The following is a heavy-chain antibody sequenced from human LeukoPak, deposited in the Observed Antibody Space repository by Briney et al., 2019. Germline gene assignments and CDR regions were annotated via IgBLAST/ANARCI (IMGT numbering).Heavy chain of an antibody. CDR2: ISGSGGST. J-gene: IGHJ4*02. Sequence: GGSLRLSCAASGFTFSGYAMSWVRQAPGKGLEWVLGISGSGGSTYYADSVKGRLTISRDNSKNTLYLQMNSLRAEDTAVYYCAKGRYYGSGKWGYFEYWGQGTLVTVSS. CDR1: GFTFSGYA. D-gene: IGHD3-10*01. V-gene: IGHV3-23*01. CDR3: AKGRYYGSGKWGYFEY.